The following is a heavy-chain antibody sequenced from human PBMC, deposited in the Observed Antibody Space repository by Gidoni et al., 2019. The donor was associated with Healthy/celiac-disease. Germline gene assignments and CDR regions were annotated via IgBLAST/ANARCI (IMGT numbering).Heavy chain of an antibody. CDR1: GGSFSGYY. D-gene: IGHD3-22*01. J-gene: IGHJ5*02. Sequence: QVQLQQWGAGLLKPSETLSLTCAVYGGSFSGYYWSWLRQPPGKGLEWIGEINHSVSTNYNPSLNSRVTISVDTSKNQLSLKLSSVTAADTAVYYFARAVGVITTNNWFDPWGQGTLVTVSS. V-gene: IGHV4-34*01. CDR3: ARAVGVITTNNWFDP. CDR2: INHSVST.